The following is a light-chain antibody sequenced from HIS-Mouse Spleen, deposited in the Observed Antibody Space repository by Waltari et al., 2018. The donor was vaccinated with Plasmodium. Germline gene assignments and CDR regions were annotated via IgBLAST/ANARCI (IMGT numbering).Light chain of an antibody. V-gene: IGLV3-10*01. CDR3: YSTDSSGNHRV. CDR2: EDS. J-gene: IGLJ3*02. CDR1: ALPKKY. Sequence: SYELTQPPSVSVSPGQTARITCSGDALPKKYAYWYQQKSGQAPVLVIYEDSKRPSGIPARFDGSSSGTMATLTISGAQVEDEADYYCYSTDSSGNHRVFGGGTKLTVL.